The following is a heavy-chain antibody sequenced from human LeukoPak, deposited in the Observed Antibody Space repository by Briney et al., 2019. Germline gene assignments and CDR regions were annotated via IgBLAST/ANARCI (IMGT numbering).Heavy chain of an antibody. Sequence: SVKVSCKASGYTFTTSEINWVRQAPGQGLEWMGGIIPIFGTANYAQKFQGRVTITADESTSTAYMELSSLRSEDTAVYYCARDSLGYCSGGSCYPLLLGMDVWGQGTTVTVSS. J-gene: IGHJ6*02. D-gene: IGHD2-15*01. CDR2: IIPIFGTA. V-gene: IGHV1-69*13. CDR3: ARDSLGYCSGGSCYPLLLGMDV. CDR1: GYTFTTSE.